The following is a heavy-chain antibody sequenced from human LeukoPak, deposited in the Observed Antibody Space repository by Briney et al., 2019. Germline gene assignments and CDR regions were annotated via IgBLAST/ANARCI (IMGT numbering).Heavy chain of an antibody. Sequence: GGSLRLSCAASGFTFSSYGMHWVRQAPGRGLEWVAVVWYDGSYKYYADSVKGRFTISRDNSKNTLYLQMNSLRAEDTAVYYCARDPTAYYDSSGYYLNTIDYWGQGTLVTVSS. CDR2: VWYDGSYK. D-gene: IGHD3-22*01. CDR3: ARDPTAYYDSSGYYLNTIDY. CDR1: GFTFSSYG. J-gene: IGHJ4*02. V-gene: IGHV3-33*01.